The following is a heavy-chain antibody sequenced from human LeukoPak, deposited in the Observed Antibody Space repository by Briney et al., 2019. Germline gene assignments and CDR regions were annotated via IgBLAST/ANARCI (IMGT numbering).Heavy chain of an antibody. CDR2: IYYSGST. J-gene: IGHJ4*02. CDR3: ARLVRGVSAGGYINRDY. CDR1: GGSVSSSSYY. D-gene: IGHD6-25*01. Sequence: SETLSLTCTVSGGSVSSSSYYWGWIRQPPGTGLEWIGSIYYSGSTYYNPSLKSRVTISVDTSKNQFSLKLSSVTAADTAVYYCARLVRGVSAGGYINRDYWGQGTLVTVSS. V-gene: IGHV4-39*01.